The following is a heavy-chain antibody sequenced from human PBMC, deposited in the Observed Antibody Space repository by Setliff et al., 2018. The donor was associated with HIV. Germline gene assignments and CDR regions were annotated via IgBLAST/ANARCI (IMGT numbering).Heavy chain of an antibody. CDR2: INPNNGGT. CDR1: GYTFTGYY. J-gene: IGHJ4*02. Sequence: ASVKVSCKASGYTFTGYYMHWVRQAPGQGLEWMGWINPNNGGTNYAQKFQGRVTMTRDTSISTAYMELSSLRSEDTAVYYCAREGIAAAGSYSYGFGQIDYWGQGTLVTVSS. CDR3: AREGIAAAGSYSYGFGQIDY. D-gene: IGHD6-13*01. V-gene: IGHV1-2*02.